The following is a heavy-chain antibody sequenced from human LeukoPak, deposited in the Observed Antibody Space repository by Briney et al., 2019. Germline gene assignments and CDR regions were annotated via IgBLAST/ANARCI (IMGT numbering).Heavy chain of an antibody. CDR1: GFPFSSYA. Sequence: GGSLRLSCAASGFPFSSYAMSWVRQSPGKGLEWVSAISGGNGNTYYAYYADSVRGLFTISRDSSKNTLYLQMNSLRAEDTAVYYCAKFYDILTGYLDYWGQGTLVTVSS. CDR3: AKFYDILTGYLDY. CDR2: ISGGNGNTYYA. J-gene: IGHJ4*02. V-gene: IGHV3-23*01. D-gene: IGHD3-9*01.